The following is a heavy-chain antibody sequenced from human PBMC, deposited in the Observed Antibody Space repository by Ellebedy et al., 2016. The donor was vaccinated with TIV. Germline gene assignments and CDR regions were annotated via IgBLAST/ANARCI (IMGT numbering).Heavy chain of an antibody. CDR1: GASFSSRSYY. CDR3: ARQVWAGYSGYGIYYFDY. J-gene: IGHJ4*02. CDR2: IYYSGST. V-gene: IGHV4-39*01. D-gene: IGHD5-12*01. Sequence: MPSETLSLTCTVSGASFSSRSYYLGWIRQPPGKGLEWIGNIYYSGSTYYIPSLKSRVTISVDTSKNQFSLKLSSVTAADTAVYYCARQVWAGYSGYGIYYFDYWGQGILVTVSS.